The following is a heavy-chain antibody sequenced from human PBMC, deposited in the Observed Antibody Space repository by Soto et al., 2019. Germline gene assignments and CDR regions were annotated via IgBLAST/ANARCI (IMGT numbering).Heavy chain of an antibody. Sequence: SETLSLTCTVSGASISGFYWSWIRKSAGKGLEWIGRIYATGTTDYNPSLKSRVMMSVDTSKKQFSLKLRSVTAADTAVYYCVRDGTKNLREWVDPWGQG. J-gene: IGHJ5*02. CDR1: GASISGFY. D-gene: IGHD1-1*01. CDR3: VRDGTKNLREWVDP. CDR2: IYATGTT. V-gene: IGHV4-4*07.